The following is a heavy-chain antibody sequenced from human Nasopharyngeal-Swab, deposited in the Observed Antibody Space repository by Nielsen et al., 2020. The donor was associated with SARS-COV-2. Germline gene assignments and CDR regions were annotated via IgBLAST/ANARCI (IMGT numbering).Heavy chain of an antibody. D-gene: IGHD6-19*01. CDR2: ISAYNGNT. CDR3: ARDESGWYRGVLYYFDY. J-gene: IGHJ4*02. CDR1: GYTFTSSG. Sequence: ASVKVSCKASGYTFTSSGISWVRQAPGQGLEWMGWISAYNGNTNYAPKLQGRVTMTTDTSTSTAYMELRSLRSDDTAVYYCARDESGWYRGVLYYFDYWGQGTLVTVSS. V-gene: IGHV1-18*01.